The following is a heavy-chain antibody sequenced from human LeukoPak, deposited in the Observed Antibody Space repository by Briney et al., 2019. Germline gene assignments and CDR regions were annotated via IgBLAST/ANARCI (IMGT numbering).Heavy chain of an antibody. D-gene: IGHD2-2*03. CDR3: ARDLDRLTYYFDY. CDR2: ISYDGSNK. V-gene: IGHV3-30-3*01. Sequence: GGSLRLSCAASGFTFSSYAMHWVRQAPGKGLEWVAVISYDGSNKYYADSVKGRFTISRDNSKNTLYLQMNSLRAEDTAVYYCARDLDRLTYYFDYWGQGTLVTVSS. CDR1: GFTFSSYA. J-gene: IGHJ4*02.